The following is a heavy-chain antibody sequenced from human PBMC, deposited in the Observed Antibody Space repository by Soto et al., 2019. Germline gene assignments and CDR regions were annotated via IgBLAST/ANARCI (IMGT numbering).Heavy chain of an antibody. CDR2: INPNSGGT. Sequence: ASVKVSCKASGYTFTGYYMHWVRQAPGQGLEWMGWINPNSGGTNYAQKFQGWVTMTRDTSISTAYMELSRLRSDDTAVYYCAGGAARPGYYYYYGMDVWGQGTTVTVSS. V-gene: IGHV1-2*04. CDR3: AGGAARPGYYYYYGMDV. D-gene: IGHD6-6*01. CDR1: GYTFTGYY. J-gene: IGHJ6*02.